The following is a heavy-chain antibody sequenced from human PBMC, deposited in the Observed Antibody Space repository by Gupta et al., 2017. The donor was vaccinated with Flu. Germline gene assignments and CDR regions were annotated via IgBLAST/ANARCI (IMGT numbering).Heavy chain of an antibody. D-gene: IGHD6-19*01. V-gene: IGHV3-15*01. CDR3: TTYSSGWYVGY. J-gene: IGHJ4*02. Sequence: VRQAPGKGVEWVGRIKSKTDDGTTEYAAPVKGRFTISRDDSKNTLYLQMNSLKTEDTAVYYCTTYSSGWYVGYWGQGTLVTVSS. CDR2: IKSKTDDGTT.